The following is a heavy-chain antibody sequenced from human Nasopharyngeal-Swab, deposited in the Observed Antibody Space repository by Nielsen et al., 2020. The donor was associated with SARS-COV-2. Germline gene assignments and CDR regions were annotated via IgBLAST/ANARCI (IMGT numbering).Heavy chain of an antibody. CDR3: VIVVVPAATYYYMDV. Sequence: GESLKISCSASGFTFSTYAMSWVRQAPGKGLEWVSSVSGTGHTTKYTDSVKGLFTISRDNSEKKVYLEMHSLRAEDTAVYYCVIVVVPAATYYYMDVWGKGTTVTVSS. J-gene: IGHJ6*03. CDR2: VSGTGHTT. V-gene: IGHV3-23*01. D-gene: IGHD2-2*01. CDR1: GFTFSTYA.